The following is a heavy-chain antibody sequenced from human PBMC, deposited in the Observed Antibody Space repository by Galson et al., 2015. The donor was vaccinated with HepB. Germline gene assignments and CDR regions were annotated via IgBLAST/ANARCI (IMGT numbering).Heavy chain of an antibody. D-gene: IGHD2-15*01. CDR2: VDPEDGET. CDR3: ATLPPYCSGGSCYSGLGV. CDR1: GYTFTDYY. J-gene: IGHJ4*02. Sequence: VKVSCKVSGYTFTDYYMHWVQQAPGKGLEWMGLVDPEDGETIYAEKFQGRVTITADTSTDTAYMELSSLRSEDTAVYYCATLPPYCSGGSCYSGLGVWGQGTLVTVSS. V-gene: IGHV1-69-2*01.